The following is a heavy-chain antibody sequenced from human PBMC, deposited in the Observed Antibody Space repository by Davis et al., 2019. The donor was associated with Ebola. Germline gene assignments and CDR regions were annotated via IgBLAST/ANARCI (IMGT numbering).Heavy chain of an antibody. Sequence: SGPTLVKPTETLTLTCTVSGFSLSNARMGVSWIRKPPGKALEWLAHIFSNDEKSYSTSLKSRLTISKDTSKSQVVLTMTNMDPVDTATYYCARIDYSNLNWFDPWGQGTLVTVSS. V-gene: IGHV2-26*01. CDR2: IFSNDEK. CDR3: ARIDYSNLNWFDP. J-gene: IGHJ5*02. CDR1: GFSLSNARMG. D-gene: IGHD4-11*01.